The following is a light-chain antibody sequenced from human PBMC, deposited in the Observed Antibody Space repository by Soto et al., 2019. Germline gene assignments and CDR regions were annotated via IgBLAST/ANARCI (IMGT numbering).Light chain of an antibody. Sequence: EIVMTQSPATLSVSPGQRATLSCRARQSVSSYLNWYQQNPCLPPRLLIYDASTRATGIPDRFSGSGSGTDFTLTISSMQSADFALYYCQQYSNWPPLYTFGRGTKLEIK. CDR3: QQYSNWPPLYT. CDR1: QSVSSY. CDR2: DAS. V-gene: IGKV3-15*01. J-gene: IGKJ2*01.